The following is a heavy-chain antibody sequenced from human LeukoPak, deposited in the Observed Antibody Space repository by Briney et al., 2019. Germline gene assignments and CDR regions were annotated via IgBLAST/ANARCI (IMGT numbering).Heavy chain of an antibody. V-gene: IGHV4-34*01. CDR3: ARGGKDYGDYYNWFDP. CDR1: GFTSTNYA. Sequence: PGGSLRLSCAASGFTSTNYAMNWIRQPPGKGLEWIGEINHSGSTNYNPSLKSRVTISVDTSKNQFSLKLSSVTAADTAVYYCARGGKDYGDYYNWFDPWGQGTLVTVSS. CDR2: INHSGST. J-gene: IGHJ5*02. D-gene: IGHD4-17*01.